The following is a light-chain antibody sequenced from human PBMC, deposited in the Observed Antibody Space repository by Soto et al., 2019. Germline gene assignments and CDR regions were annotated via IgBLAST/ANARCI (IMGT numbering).Light chain of an antibody. Sequence: DIQMTQSPSTLAASVGDRVTITCRASQSINSWLAWYQQKPGKAPKVLIYKASSLKSGVPSRFSGSGSGTEVTLTVSSLQPDDFATYDCQQYHASPWTFGQGTKVDI. CDR3: QQYHASPWT. V-gene: IGKV1-5*03. J-gene: IGKJ1*01. CDR2: KAS. CDR1: QSINSW.